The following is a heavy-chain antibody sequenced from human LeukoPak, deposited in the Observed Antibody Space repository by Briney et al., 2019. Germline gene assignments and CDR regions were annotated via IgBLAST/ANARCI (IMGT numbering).Heavy chain of an antibody. J-gene: IGHJ5*02. V-gene: IGHV3-7*01. CDR3: ARGKGWIDP. Sequence: QPGGSLRLSCAASGFTFTKNWMSWFRQAPGKGLEWVGNVNEDGSQKNYVDSVKGRFTISRDNAKISVYLQMNNLRVEEMAEYYCARGKGWIDPWGQGTLVTVSS. CDR1: GFTFTKNW. CDR2: VNEDGSQK.